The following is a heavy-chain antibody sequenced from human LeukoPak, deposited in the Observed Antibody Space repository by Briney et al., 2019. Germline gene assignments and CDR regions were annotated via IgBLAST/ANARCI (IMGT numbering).Heavy chain of an antibody. CDR2: IYPGDSDT. CDR1: GYSFSTYW. Sequence: GESLKISCKGSGYSFSTYWIAWVRQMPGKGLEWMGIIYPGDSDTRYSPSFEGQVTISADKSISTAYLQWTNLKASDTAMYYCARHWTSTWYPDYWGQGTLVTASS. D-gene: IGHD6-13*01. J-gene: IGHJ4*02. V-gene: IGHV5-51*01. CDR3: ARHWTSTWYPDY.